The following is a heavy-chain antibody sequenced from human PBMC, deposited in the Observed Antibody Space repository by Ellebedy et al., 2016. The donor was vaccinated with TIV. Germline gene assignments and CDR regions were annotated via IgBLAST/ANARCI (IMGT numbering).Heavy chain of an antibody. CDR3: AREEMTTIVY. D-gene: IGHD5-24*01. CDR1: GGTFSSYA. CDR2: ITPIFGTA. V-gene: IGHV1-69*13. J-gene: IGHJ4*02. Sequence: ASVKVSCKAPGGTFSSYAINWARQAPGQGLEWMGGITPIFGTANYAQKFQGRVTITADESRRTVYMELSSLRSEDTAVYYCAREEMTTIVYWGQGTLVTVSS.